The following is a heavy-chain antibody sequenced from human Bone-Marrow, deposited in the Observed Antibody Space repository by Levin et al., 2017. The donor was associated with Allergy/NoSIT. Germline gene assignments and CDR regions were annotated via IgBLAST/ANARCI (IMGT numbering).Heavy chain of an antibody. V-gene: IGHV2-5*01. D-gene: IGHD3-16*02. CDR2: IYWNDDK. CDR3: AHQSHYDYVWGSYRPYFDY. CDR1: GFSLSTSGVG. J-gene: IGHJ4*02. Sequence: ESGPTLVKPTQTLTLTCTFSGFSLSTSGVGVGWIRQPPGKALEWLALIYWNDDKRYSPSLKSRLTITKDTSKNQVVLTMTNMDPVDTATYYCAHQSHYDYVWGSYRPYFDYWGQGTLVTVSS.